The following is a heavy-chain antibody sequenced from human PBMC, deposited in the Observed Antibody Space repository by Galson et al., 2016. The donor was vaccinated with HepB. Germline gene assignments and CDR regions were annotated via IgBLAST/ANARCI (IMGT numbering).Heavy chain of an antibody. V-gene: IGHV3-48*04. CDR2: ISFRIETK. J-gene: IGHJ4*02. CDR1: GFTFSGYD. Sequence: SLRLSCAASGFTFSGYDMVWVRQAPGKGLEWVSYISFRIETKYYADPVKGRFTISRDNAKNALFLQMSSLRAEDTAVYYCARERWNSYWGQGTLVTVSS. D-gene: IGHD1-7*01. CDR3: ARERWNSY.